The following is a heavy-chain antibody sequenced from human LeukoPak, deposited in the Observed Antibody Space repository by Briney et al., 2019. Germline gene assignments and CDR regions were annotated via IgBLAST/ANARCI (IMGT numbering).Heavy chain of an antibody. J-gene: IGHJ4*02. CDR2: IYHSGST. V-gene: IGHV4-38-2*01. Sequence: SQTLSLTCAVSGYSISSGYYWGWIRQPPGKGLEWIGSIYHSGSTYYNPSLKSRVTISVDTSKNQFSLKLSSVTAADTAVYYCARGYVDTAMVYYFDYWGQGTLVTVSS. CDR1: GYSISSGYY. CDR3: ARGYVDTAMVYYFDY. D-gene: IGHD5-18*01.